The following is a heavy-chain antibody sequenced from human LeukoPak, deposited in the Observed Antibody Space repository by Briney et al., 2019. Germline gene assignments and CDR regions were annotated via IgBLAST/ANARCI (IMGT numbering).Heavy chain of an antibody. CDR1: GFTFSSYA. Sequence: GGSLRLSCAASGFTFSSYAMSWVRQAPGKGLEWVSAISGNGGSTYYADSVKGRFTISRDNSKNTLYLQMNSLRAEDTAVYYCARELFDGRGFDYWGQGTLVTVSS. V-gene: IGHV3-23*01. D-gene: IGHD5-24*01. CDR2: ISGNGGST. CDR3: ARELFDGRGFDY. J-gene: IGHJ4*02.